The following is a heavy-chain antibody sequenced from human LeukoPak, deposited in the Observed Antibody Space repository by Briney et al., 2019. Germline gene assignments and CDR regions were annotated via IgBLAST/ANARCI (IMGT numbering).Heavy chain of an antibody. CDR2: IYSGGST. D-gene: IGHD5-24*01. J-gene: IGHJ4*02. CDR3: ARESSGWLQLFDY. Sequence: GGSLRLSCAASGFTFSGYAMSWVRQAPGKGLEWVSVIYSGGSTYYADSVKGRFTISRDNSKNTVYLQMNSLRAEDTAVYYCARESSGWLQLFDYWGQGTLVTVSS. V-gene: IGHV3-66*01. CDR1: GFTFSGYA.